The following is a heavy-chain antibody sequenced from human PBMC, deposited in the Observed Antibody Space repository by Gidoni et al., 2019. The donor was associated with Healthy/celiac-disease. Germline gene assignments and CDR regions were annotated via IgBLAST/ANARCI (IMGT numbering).Heavy chain of an antibody. D-gene: IGHD2-8*01. CDR2: VSGSGGST. J-gene: IGHJ5*02. V-gene: IGHV3-23*01. CDR1: GFTFSSYA. CDR3: AKGPRGMLINWFDP. Sequence: EVQLLESGGGLVQPGGSLRLSCAASGFTFSSYAMSWVRQATGKGLEWVSAVSGSGGSTYYADSVKGRFTISRDNTKNTLYLQMNSRRAEDTAVYYCAKGPRGMLINWFDPWGQGTLVTVSS.